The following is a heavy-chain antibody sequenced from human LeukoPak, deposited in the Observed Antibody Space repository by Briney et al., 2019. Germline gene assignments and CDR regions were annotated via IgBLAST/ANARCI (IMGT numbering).Heavy chain of an antibody. CDR2: ISSSSSYT. V-gene: IGHV3-11*05. J-gene: IGHJ3*01. D-gene: IGHD3-10*01. Sequence: KPGGSLRLSCAASGFTFSDYYMSWIRQAPGKGLEWVSYISSSSSYTNYADSVKGRFTISRDNAKNSLYLQMNSLRAEDTAVYYCARDSVGWFGEISGAFDFWGQGTMVTVSS. CDR3: ARDSVGWFGEISGAFDF. CDR1: GFTFSDYY.